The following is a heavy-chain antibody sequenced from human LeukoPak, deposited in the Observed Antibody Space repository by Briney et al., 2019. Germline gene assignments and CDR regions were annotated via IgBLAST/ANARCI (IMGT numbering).Heavy chain of an antibody. D-gene: IGHD6-6*01. Sequence: SGPALVKPTQTLTLTCTFCGFSLSTSGVWVSWIRQPPGKALEWLALIDWDDEKFYRTSLKTRLTISKDTSKNQVVLTVTNMDPVDTATYYCARTGPVPALYYFDYWGQGTLVTVSS. V-gene: IGHV2-70*13. CDR3: ARTGPVPALYYFDY. CDR1: GFSLSTSGVW. J-gene: IGHJ4*02. CDR2: IDWDDEK.